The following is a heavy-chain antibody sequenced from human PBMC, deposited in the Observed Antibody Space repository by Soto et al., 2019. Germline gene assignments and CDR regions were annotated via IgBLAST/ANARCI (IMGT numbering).Heavy chain of an antibody. V-gene: IGHV4-59*01. CDR1: GGSISSYY. Sequence: SETLSLTCTVSGGSISSYYWSWIRQPPGKGLEWIGYIYYSGSTNYNPSLKSRVTISVDTSKNQFSLKLSSVTAADTAVYYCARAGTTMVRGVISGWFAHWGQGTLVTISS. J-gene: IGHJ5*02. CDR3: ARAGTTMVRGVISGWFAH. D-gene: IGHD3-10*01. CDR2: IYYSGST.